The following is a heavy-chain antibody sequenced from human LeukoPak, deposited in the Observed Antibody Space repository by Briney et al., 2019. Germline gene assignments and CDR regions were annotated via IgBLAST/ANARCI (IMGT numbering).Heavy chain of an antibody. CDR2: INHSGST. V-gene: IGHV4-34*01. CDR3: ASTGRGPNYYVSSGYYSFDY. Sequence: SETLSLTCAVYGGSFSGYYWSWIRQPPGKGLEWIGEINHSGSTNYNPSLKSRVTISVDTSKNQFSLKLSSVTAADTAVYYCASTGRGPNYYVSSGYYSFDYWGEETLVTVS. CDR1: GGSFSGYY. D-gene: IGHD3-22*01. J-gene: IGHJ4*02.